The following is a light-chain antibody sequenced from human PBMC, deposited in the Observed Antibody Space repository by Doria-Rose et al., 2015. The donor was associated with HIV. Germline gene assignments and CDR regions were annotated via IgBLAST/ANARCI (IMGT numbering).Light chain of an antibody. CDR2: DGS. J-gene: IGKJ1*01. CDR3: HQYGTSWT. Sequence: TQSPGTLSSSPGERATLSCRASQSFSSTYLAWYQQKPGQAPSLLIYDGSTRATDIPDRFSASGSGTDSTLTISRLEPEDFALYYCHQYGTSWTFGQGTKVEI. V-gene: IGKV3-20*01. CDR1: QSFSSTY.